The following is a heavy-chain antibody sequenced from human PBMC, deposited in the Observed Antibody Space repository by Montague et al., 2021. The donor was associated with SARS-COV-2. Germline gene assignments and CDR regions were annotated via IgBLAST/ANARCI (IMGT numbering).Heavy chain of an antibody. D-gene: IGHD3-10*01. V-gene: IGHV4-39*07. Sequence: SETLSLTCTVSGGSISSSSYYWGWIRQPPGKGLEWIGSTYYSRSTYYTPSLKSRVTISVDTSKNQFSLKLSSVTAADTAVYYCARDLRRGFDPWGQGTLVTVSS. CDR2: TYYSRST. J-gene: IGHJ5*02. CDR1: GGSISSSSYY. CDR3: ARDLRRGFDP.